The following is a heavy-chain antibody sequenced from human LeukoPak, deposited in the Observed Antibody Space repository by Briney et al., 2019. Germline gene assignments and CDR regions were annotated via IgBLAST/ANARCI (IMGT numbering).Heavy chain of an antibody. J-gene: IGHJ4*02. CDR2: IWYDGSNK. CDR3: ARDPYDGVYYFDY. V-gene: IGHV3-33*01. D-gene: IGHD4-17*01. Sequence: PGGSLRLSCAASGFTFSTYGMHWIRQAPGKGLEWVALIWYDGSNKYYTDSVKGRFTVSRDNSKNTLYLQMDSLRADDTAVYYCARDPYDGVYYFDYWGQGTLVTVSS. CDR1: GFTFSTYG.